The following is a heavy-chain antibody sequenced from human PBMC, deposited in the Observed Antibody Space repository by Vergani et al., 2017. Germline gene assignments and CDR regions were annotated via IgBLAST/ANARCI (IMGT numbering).Heavy chain of an antibody. D-gene: IGHD3-22*01. J-gene: IGHJ4*02. CDR1: GDSISTSSYA. CDR3: ASNGYYCLDY. CDR2: VFYGGRT. Sequence: QVQLQESGPGLVKPSETLSLTCTVSGDSISTSSYAWGWIRQPPGKTLEWIGTVFYGGRTSYNPSLKSRVTLSLDTSKKQISLHLTSVTAADTAVYYCASNGYYCLDYWGRGTLVTVSS. V-gene: IGHV4-39*01.